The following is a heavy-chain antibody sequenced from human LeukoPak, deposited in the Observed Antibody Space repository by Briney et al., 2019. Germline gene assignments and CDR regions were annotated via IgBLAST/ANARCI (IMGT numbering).Heavy chain of an antibody. D-gene: IGHD6-19*01. CDR1: GFTFSNYW. J-gene: IGHJ4*02. CDR3: ARDSSQWLDY. CDR2: INQDGSEK. Sequence: GGSLRLSCAASGFTFSNYWMSWVRQGPGKGLEWVANINQDGSEKYYVDSVKGRFTISRDNAKNSLYLQMNSLRAEDTAVYYCARDSSQWLDYWGQGTLVTVSS. V-gene: IGHV3-7*03.